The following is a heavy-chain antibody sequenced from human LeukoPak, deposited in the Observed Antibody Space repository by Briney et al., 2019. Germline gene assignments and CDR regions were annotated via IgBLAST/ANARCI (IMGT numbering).Heavy chain of an antibody. J-gene: IGHJ4*02. Sequence: SETLSLTCTVSGGSISSGGYYWSWIRQHPGKGLEWIGEINHSGSTNYNPSLKSRVTISVDTSKNQFSLKLSSVTAADTAVYYCARSDRGDGLAYFDYWGQGTLVTVSS. CDR1: GGSISSGGYY. D-gene: IGHD5-24*01. CDR3: ARSDRGDGLAYFDY. CDR2: INHSGST. V-gene: IGHV4-39*07.